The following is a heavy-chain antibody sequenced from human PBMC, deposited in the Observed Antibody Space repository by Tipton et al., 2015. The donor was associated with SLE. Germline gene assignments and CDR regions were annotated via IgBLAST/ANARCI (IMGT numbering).Heavy chain of an antibody. CDR3: ARDRDLGY. J-gene: IGHJ4*02. CDR1: GFTFSAYG. CDR2: MWYDGNDK. V-gene: IGHV3-33*08. D-gene: IGHD5-24*01. Sequence: SLRLSCATSGFTFSAYGMHWVRQAPGKGLEWVALMWYDGNDKYYADSLKGRFTISRDNSKNTLYLQMNSLRAEDTAVYYCARDRDLGYWGQGTLVTVSS.